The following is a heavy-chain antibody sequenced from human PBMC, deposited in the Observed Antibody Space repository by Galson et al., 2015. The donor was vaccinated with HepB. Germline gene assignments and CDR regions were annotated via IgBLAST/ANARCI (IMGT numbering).Heavy chain of an antibody. J-gene: IGHJ6*02. Sequence: SLRLSCAASGFTFSGSAMHWVRQAPGKGLEWVAVISYDGSNKYYADSVKGRFTISRDNSKNTLYLQMNSLRAEDTAVYYCARDWGVGRIAAAGATPFYYYGMDVWGQGTTVTVSS. CDR3: ARDWGVGRIAAAGATPFYYYGMDV. V-gene: IGHV3-30-3*01. D-gene: IGHD6-13*01. CDR1: GFTFSGSA. CDR2: ISYDGSNK.